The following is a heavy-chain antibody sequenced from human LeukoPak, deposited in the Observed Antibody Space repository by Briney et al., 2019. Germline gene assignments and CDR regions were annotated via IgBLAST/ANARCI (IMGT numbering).Heavy chain of an antibody. CDR1: GFTFSSYS. Sequence: GGSLRLSCAASGFTFSSYSMNWVRQAPGKGLEWVSSISSSSSNIYYADSVKGRFTISRDNSKNSLYLQMNSLRTEDTALYYCAKQPAGLLTYYMDVWGKGTTVTVSS. D-gene: IGHD2-2*01. CDR2: ISSSSSNI. V-gene: IGHV3-21*04. CDR3: AKQPAGLLTYYMDV. J-gene: IGHJ6*03.